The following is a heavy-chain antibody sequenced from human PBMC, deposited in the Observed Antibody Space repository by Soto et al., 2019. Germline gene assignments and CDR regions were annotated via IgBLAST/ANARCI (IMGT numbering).Heavy chain of an antibody. CDR1: GDSVSSNNAA. D-gene: IGHD3-10*01. CDR3: ARAATVVRGVITRFDY. J-gene: IGHJ4*02. Sequence: PSQTLSLTCAISGDSVSSNNAAWNWIRQSPSGGLEWLGRTLYRSKWFNDYADSVRSRITINPDTSKNQFSLQLNSVTPEDTALYSCARAATVVRGVITRFDYWGQGKLVAVFS. CDR2: TLYRSKWFN. V-gene: IGHV6-1*01.